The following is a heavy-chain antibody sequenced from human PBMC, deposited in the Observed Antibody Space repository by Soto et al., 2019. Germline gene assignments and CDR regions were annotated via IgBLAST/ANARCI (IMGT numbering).Heavy chain of an antibody. V-gene: IGHV1-69*13. CDR1: GGTFSSYA. CDR3: ARDLSPFALTPNAFDI. CDR2: IIPIFGTA. J-gene: IGHJ3*02. Sequence: ASVKVSCKASGGTFSSYAISWVRQAPGQGLEWMGGIIPIFGTANYAQKFQGRVTITADESTSTAYMELSSLRSEDTAVYYCARDLSPFALTPNAFDIWGQGTMVT.